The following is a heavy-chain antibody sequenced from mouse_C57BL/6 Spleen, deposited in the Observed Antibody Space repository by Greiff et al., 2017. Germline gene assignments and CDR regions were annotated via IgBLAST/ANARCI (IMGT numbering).Heavy chain of an antibody. CDR2: INPSNGGT. V-gene: IGHV1-53*01. Sequence: QVQLQQPGTELVKPGASVKLSCKASGYTFTSYWMHWVKQRPGQGLEWIGNINPSNGGTNYNEKFKSKATLTVDKASSTAYIQLSSLTSEDSAVYYCARSGTGQYWYFDVWGTGTTVTVSS. D-gene: IGHD3-3*01. CDR1: GYTFTSYW. J-gene: IGHJ1*03. CDR3: ARSGTGQYWYFDV.